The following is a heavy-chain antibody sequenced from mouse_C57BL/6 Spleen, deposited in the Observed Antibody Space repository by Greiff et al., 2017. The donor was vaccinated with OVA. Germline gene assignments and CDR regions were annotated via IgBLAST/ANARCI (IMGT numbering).Heavy chain of an antibody. CDR3: AREDDYDGGGFAY. CDR2: IGHYDNYT. V-gene: IGHV1-50*01. CDR1: GYTFTSYW. D-gene: IGHD2-4*01. Sequence: QVQLQQPGAELVKPGASVKLSCKASGYTFTSYWMQWVRQRPGPGLEWIGEIGHYDNYTNSNHKLKDKATLTVDQSSSTAYMQLSSLTSEDSAVYYCAREDDYDGGGFAYWCQGTLVTVSA. J-gene: IGHJ3*01.